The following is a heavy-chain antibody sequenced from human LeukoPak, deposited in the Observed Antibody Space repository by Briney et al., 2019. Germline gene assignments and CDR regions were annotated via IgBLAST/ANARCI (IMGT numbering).Heavy chain of an antibody. CDR2: IYYSGST. CDR3: ARGVVSYYGSGSYYNNWFDP. Sequence: SETLSLTCTVSGGSISSGGYYWSWIRQHPGKGLEWIGYIYYSGSTYYNPSLKSRVIISVDRSKNQFSLKLSSVTAADTAVYYCARGVVSYYGSGSYYNNWFDPWGQGTLVTVSS. D-gene: IGHD3-10*01. CDR1: GGSISSGGYY. J-gene: IGHJ5*02. V-gene: IGHV4-31*03.